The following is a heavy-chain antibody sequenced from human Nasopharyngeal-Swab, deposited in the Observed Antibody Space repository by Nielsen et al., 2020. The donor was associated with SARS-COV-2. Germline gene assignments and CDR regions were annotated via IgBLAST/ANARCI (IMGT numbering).Heavy chain of an antibody. CDR1: GFTFSGSA. CDR2: ISSEADST. D-gene: IGHD3-22*01. J-gene: IGHJ3*02. Sequence: GGSLRLSCAASGFTFSGSAMHWVRQAPGKGLEHLSAISSEADSTYYANSVKGRFTISRDNSKKTLYLQMGSLRTEDMAVYYCARGGMYYYDSSGPLAFDIWGQGTMVTVSS. CDR3: ARGGMYYYDSSGPLAFDI. V-gene: IGHV3-64*01.